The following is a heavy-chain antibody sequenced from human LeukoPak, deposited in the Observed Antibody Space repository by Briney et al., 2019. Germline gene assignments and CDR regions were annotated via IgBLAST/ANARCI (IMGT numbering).Heavy chain of an antibody. J-gene: IGHJ4*02. CDR2: IYYNGRT. D-gene: IGHD4-17*01. Sequence: SETLSLNCTVSVGSINNYYWSWIRQPPGKGLEWIGYIYYNGRTNYNPSLKSRVTISIDTSSNQFSLILGSVTAADTAVYYCARAHIATVTTYYFDYWGQGTLVTVSS. V-gene: IGHV4-59*01. CDR1: VGSINNYY. CDR3: ARAHIATVTTYYFDY.